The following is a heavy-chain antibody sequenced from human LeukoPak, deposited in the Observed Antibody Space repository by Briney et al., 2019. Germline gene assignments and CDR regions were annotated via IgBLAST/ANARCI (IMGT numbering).Heavy chain of an antibody. CDR3: ARGIGGSYYLCV. V-gene: IGHV4-34*01. CDR1: GGSFSGYY. CDR2: INHSGST. Sequence: SETLSLTCGVYGGSFSGYYWSWIRQPPWKGLEWIGEINHSGSTNYNPSLKSRVTISVDTSKNQFSLKLSSVTAADTAVYYCARGIGGSYYLCVWGQGTTVTVSS. D-gene: IGHD1-26*01. J-gene: IGHJ6*02.